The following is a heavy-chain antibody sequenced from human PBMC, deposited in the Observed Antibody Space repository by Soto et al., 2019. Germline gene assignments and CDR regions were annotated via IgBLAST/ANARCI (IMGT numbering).Heavy chain of an antibody. Sequence: GGSLRLSCAASGFTFSDYYMSWLRQAPGKGLEWVSYISSIGSTIYYADSVKGRFTISRDNAKNSLYLQMNSLRAEDTAVYYCARGAEYYDFWSGYYPPSGMDVWGQGTTVTVSS. CDR1: GFTFSDYY. CDR2: ISSIGSTI. V-gene: IGHV3-11*01. CDR3: ARGAEYYDFWSGYYPPSGMDV. J-gene: IGHJ6*02. D-gene: IGHD3-3*01.